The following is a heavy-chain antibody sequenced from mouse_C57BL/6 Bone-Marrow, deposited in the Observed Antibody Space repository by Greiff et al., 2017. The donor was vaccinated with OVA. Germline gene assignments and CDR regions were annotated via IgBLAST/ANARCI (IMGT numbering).Heavy chain of an antibody. CDR2: ISYSGST. V-gene: IGHV3-8*01. J-gene: IGHJ4*01. CDR3: ARDDGYSNAMDY. CDR1: GYSITSDY. D-gene: IGHD2-3*01. Sequence: EVPLVESGPGLAKPSQTLSLTCSVTGYSITSDYWNWIRKFPGTKLEYMGYISYSGSTYYNPSLTSRISITRDTSKNQYYLQLNSVTTEDTATDYCARDDGYSNAMDYWGQGTSVTVSA.